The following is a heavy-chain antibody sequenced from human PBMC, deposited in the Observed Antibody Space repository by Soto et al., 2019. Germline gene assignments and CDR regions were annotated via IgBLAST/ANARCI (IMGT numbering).Heavy chain of an antibody. D-gene: IGHD3-10*01. CDR3: AHHIWFGELFHY. CDR1: GFSLSTSGVG. CDR2: IYWDDDK. V-gene: IGHV2-5*02. J-gene: IGHJ4*02. Sequence: QITLKESGPTLVKPTQTLTLTCTFSGFSLSTSGVGVGWIRQPPGKALEWLALIYWDDDKRYSPSLKSRLTITKDTSKNPVVLTMTNMDPVDTATYYCAHHIWFGELFHYWGQGTLVTVSS.